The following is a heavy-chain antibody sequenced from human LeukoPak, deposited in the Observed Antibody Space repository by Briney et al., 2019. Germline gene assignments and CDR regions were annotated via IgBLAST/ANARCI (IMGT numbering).Heavy chain of an antibody. J-gene: IGHJ4*02. V-gene: IGHV4-38-2*02. CDR2: IYRSGST. CDR3: ARVDWTFDY. D-gene: IGHD3/OR15-3a*01. CDR1: GGSISSGYH. Sequence: SETLSLTCSVSGGSISSGYHWGWIRQPPGKGLEWIGNIYRSGSTYYNASLKSRVTISVDTSKNQFSLKLSSVTAADTAVYYCARVDWTFDYWGPGTLVTVSS.